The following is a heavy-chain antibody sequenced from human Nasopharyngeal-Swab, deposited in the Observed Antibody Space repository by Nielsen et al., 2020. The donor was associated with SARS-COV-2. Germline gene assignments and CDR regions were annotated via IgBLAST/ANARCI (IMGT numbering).Heavy chain of an antibody. CDR1: GFTFSSYG. J-gene: IGHJ4*02. V-gene: IGHV3-33*01. CDR3: ARGSGSYKEILFDY. CDR2: IWYDGSNK. D-gene: IGHD1-26*01. Sequence: GGSLRPSCAASGFTFSSYGMHWVRQAPGKGLEWVAVIWYDGSNKYYADSVKGRFTISRDNSKNTLYLQMNSLRAEDTAVYYCARGSGSYKEILFDYWGQGTLVTVSS.